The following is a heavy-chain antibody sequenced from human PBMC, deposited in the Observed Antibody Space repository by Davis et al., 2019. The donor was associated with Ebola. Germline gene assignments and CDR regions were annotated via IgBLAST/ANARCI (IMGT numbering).Heavy chain of an antibody. D-gene: IGHD4-11*01. Sequence: GESLKISCAASGFSFSTFWMAWVRQAPGKGLEWVAHMSLDGTQTYYVDSVKGRFTISRDNAKNSLYLQMNSLGADDTAVYYCARVSYSDYYWGQGTLVTVSS. CDR3: ARVSYSDYY. CDR2: MSLDGTQT. J-gene: IGHJ4*02. CDR1: GFSFSTFW. V-gene: IGHV3-7*03.